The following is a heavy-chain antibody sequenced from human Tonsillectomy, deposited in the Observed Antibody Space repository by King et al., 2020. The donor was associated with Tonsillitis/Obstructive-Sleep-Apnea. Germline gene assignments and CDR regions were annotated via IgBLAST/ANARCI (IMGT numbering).Heavy chain of an antibody. Sequence: VQLVESGAEVKKPGESLKISCKGSGYSFTSNWIAWVRQMPGKGLEWMGIIYPGDSDTRYSPSFQGQVTISADKSISTAYLQWGSLRASVTSMYYCASTIFGVDYWGQGTLVTVSS. V-gene: IGHV5-51*01. CDR2: IYPGDSDT. D-gene: IGHD3-3*01. CDR3: ASTIFGVDY. CDR1: GYSFTSNW. J-gene: IGHJ4*02.